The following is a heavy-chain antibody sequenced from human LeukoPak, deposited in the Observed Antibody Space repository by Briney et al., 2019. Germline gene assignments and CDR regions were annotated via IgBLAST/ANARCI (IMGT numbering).Heavy chain of an antibody. Sequence: ASVKVSCKASGGTFSSYAISWVRQAPGQGLEWMGGIIPIFGTANYAQKFQGRVTITADKSTSTAYMELRSLRSDDTAVYYCARVRWEQWLVPFDYWGQGTLVTVSS. D-gene: IGHD6-19*01. CDR2: IIPIFGTA. CDR1: GGTFSSYA. J-gene: IGHJ4*02. CDR3: ARVRWEQWLVPFDY. V-gene: IGHV1-69*06.